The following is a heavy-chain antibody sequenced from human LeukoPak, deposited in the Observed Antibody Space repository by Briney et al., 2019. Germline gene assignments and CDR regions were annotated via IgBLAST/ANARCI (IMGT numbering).Heavy chain of an antibody. CDR2: IWYDGSNK. CDR1: GFTFSNYG. D-gene: IGHD6-13*01. V-gene: IGHV3-33*01. Sequence: GGSLRLSCAASGFTFSNYGMHWVRQAPGKGLEWVAVIWYDGSNKYYADSVKGRFTISRDNSKNTLYLQMNSLRAEDTAVYYCASRYTGSWYGYWGQGTLVTVSS. J-gene: IGHJ4*02. CDR3: ASRYTGSWYGY.